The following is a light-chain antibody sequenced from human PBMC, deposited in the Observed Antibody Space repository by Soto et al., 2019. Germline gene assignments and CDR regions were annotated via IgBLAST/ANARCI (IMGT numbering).Light chain of an antibody. J-gene: IGKJ5*01. CDR3: QQSHTSPYT. CDR2: AAS. Sequence: DIQMTQSPSSLSASVGDRVTITCRASRGSNIYLNWYQQKPGKAPKLVIYAASNLQSGVPSRFSGDGFGTHFTLTISSLQPEDFATYHCQQSHTSPYTFGQGTRLEMK. CDR1: RGSNIY. V-gene: IGKV1-39*01.